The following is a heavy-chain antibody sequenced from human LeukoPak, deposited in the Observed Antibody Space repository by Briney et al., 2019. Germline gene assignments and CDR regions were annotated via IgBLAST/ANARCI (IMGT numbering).Heavy chain of an antibody. D-gene: IGHD6-19*01. J-gene: IGHJ4*02. V-gene: IGHV1-2*02. CDR2: INPNNGDT. CDR3: ARPYQWLPSPQVGFDY. Sequence: GASVKVSCKASGYTFTGYYIHWVRQAPGQGLEWVGWINPNNGDTNYAQMFQGGVTMTTDTSISTAYMELSRLRSDDTAVYYCARPYQWLPSPQVGFDYWGQGTLVTVSS. CDR1: GYTFTGYY.